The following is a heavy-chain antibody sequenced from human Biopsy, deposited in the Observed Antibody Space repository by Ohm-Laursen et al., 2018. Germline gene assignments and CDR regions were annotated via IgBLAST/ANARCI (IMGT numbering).Heavy chain of an antibody. CDR3: ARATNSTGWPYYYFYGMDV. D-gene: IGHD2/OR15-2a*01. J-gene: IGHJ6*02. CDR2: IYYSGST. V-gene: IGHV4-59*07. CDR1: GCSISSDY. Sequence: SDTLSLTCSVSGCSISSDYWSWIRQTPGKGLAWIGYIYYSGSTNYNPSLKSRVTISVDTSKNQFSLRLNSVTAADTAVYYCARATNSTGWPYYYFYGMDVWGQGTTVTVSS.